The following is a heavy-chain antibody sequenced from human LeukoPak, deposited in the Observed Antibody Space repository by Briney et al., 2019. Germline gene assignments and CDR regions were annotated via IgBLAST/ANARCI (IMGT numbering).Heavy chain of an antibody. CDR1: GDSIGSYY. D-gene: IGHD2-15*01. J-gene: IGHJ4*02. CDR3: ARRRGCSGGSCYGDTFDY. V-gene: IGHV4-59*08. CDR2: ISYSGST. Sequence: SETLSLTCTVSGDSIGSYYWSWLRQPPGKGLEWIGYISYSGSTIYNPSLKSRVTISVDTSKNQFSLKLSSVTAADTAVYYCARRRGCSGGSCYGDTFDYWGQGTLVTVSS.